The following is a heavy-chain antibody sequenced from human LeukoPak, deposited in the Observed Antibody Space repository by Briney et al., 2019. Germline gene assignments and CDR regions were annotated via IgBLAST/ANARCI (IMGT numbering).Heavy chain of an antibody. CDR1: GGSISSYY. V-gene: IGHV4-59*01. CDR2: IYYSGST. D-gene: IGHD1-26*01. J-gene: IGHJ4*02. CDR3: ARVGATIDY. Sequence: SETLSLTCTVSGGSISSYYWSWIRQPPGKGLEWIGYIYYSGSTNYNPSLKSRVTISVDTSKNQFSLKLSSVTAADTAVYYCARVGATIDYWGQGTLVTVSS.